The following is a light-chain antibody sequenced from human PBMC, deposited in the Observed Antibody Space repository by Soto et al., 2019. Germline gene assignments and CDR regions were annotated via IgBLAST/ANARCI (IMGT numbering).Light chain of an antibody. CDR2: DAS. CDR3: QQRSNWPPMYT. J-gene: IGKJ2*01. CDR1: QSVSSY. Sequence: EIVLTQSPATLSLSPGQRATLSCRASQSVSSYLAWYQQKPGQAPGLLIYDASNRATGIPARFRGSGSGTDFTLTISNLEPEDFAVYYCQQRSNWPPMYTFGQGTKLEIK. V-gene: IGKV3-11*01.